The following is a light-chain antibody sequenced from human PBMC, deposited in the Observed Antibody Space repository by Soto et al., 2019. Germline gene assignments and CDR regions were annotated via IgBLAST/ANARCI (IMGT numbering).Light chain of an antibody. CDR1: QSVNTY. Sequence: EIVLTQSPATLSLSPGERATLSCRASQSVNTYLAWYQQRPGQAPRLLIYDASKRPPGIPARFSGSGSGTDFTLTISSLETEDFAAYFCQQRSNWPPITFGQGTRLEIK. V-gene: IGKV3-11*01. J-gene: IGKJ5*01. CDR2: DAS. CDR3: QQRSNWPPIT.